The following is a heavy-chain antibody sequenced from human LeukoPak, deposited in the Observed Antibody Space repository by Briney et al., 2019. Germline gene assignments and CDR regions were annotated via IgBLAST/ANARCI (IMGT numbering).Heavy chain of an antibody. CDR2: IIPIFGTA. Sequence: ASVKVSCKASGGTFSSYAISWVRQAPGQGLEWMGGIIPIFGTANYAQKFQGRVTITADESTSTAYMELSSLRSEDTAVYYCARGAGSREVYSSGCLILWGQGTLVTVSS. CDR3: ARGAGSREVYSSGCLIL. V-gene: IGHV1-69*13. J-gene: IGHJ4*02. D-gene: IGHD6-19*01. CDR1: GGTFSSYA.